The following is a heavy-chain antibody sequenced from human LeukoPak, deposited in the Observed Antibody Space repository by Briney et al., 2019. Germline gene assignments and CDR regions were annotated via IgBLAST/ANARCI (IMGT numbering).Heavy chain of an antibody. CDR2: IYYSGNT. CDR1: GDSISSYY. V-gene: IGHV4-59*08. CDR3: ARHIWKRQPSSVTHNWFDP. J-gene: IGHJ5*02. Sequence: SETLSLTCTVSGDSISSYYWSWMRQPPGKGLEWSGYIYYSGNTYYNPSLKSRVTISVDTSKNQFSLKLSSVTAADTAVYYCARHIWKRQPSSVTHNWFDPWGEGTLVTVSS. D-gene: IGHD6-6*01.